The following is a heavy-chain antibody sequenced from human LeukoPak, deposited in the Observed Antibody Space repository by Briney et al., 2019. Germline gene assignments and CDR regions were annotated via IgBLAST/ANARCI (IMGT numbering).Heavy chain of an antibody. J-gene: IGHJ4*02. Sequence: GGSLSLSCALSGRPFSSSIMHWVRRAPGKGLEWVAVISYDGSNKYYADSVKGRFTISRDNSKNMMSLQMNTLRVEDTAVYYCGKDYDSTGYYPDYWGQGTLVTVSA. CDR3: GKDYDSTGYYPDY. CDR2: ISYDGSNK. CDR1: GRPFSSSI. D-gene: IGHD3-22*01. V-gene: IGHV3-30*18.